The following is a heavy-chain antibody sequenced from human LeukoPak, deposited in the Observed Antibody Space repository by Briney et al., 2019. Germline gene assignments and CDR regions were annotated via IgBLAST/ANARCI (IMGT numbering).Heavy chain of an antibody. CDR2: ISWDGGST. CDR3: AKANGDYSNPPYYYYYMDV. V-gene: IGHV3-43*01. J-gene: IGHJ6*03. Sequence: GGSLRLSCAASGFTFSSYGMSWVRQAPGKGLEWVSLISWDGGSTYYADSVKGRFTISRDNSKNSLYLQMNSLRTEDTALYYCAKANGDYSNPPYYYYYMDVWGKGTTVTVSS. D-gene: IGHD4-11*01. CDR1: GFTFSSYG.